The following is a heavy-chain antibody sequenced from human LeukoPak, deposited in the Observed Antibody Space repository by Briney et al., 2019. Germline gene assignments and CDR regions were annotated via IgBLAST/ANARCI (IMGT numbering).Heavy chain of an antibody. CDR1: GGSISSYY. J-gene: IGHJ4*02. D-gene: IGHD5-12*01. CDR3: ARVSGYDWESFYDY. Sequence: SETLSLTCTVSGGSISSYYWSWIRQPPGKGLSGFGYIYYSGSTNYNPSLKSRVTISVDTSKNQFSLKLSSVTAADTAVYYCARVSGYDWESFYDYWGQGTLVTVAS. CDR2: IYYSGST. V-gene: IGHV4-59*01.